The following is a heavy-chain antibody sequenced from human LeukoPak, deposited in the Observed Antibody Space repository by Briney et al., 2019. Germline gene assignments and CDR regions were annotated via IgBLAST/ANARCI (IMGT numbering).Heavy chain of an antibody. CDR1: GFTFSSYG. V-gene: IGHV3-33*01. CDR3: ARATGGYCSGGSCYSGYFQH. CDR2: IWYDGSNK. D-gene: IGHD2-15*01. Sequence: GGSLRLSCAASGFTFSSYGMHWVRQAPGKGLEWVAVIWYDGSNKYYADSVKGRFTISRDNSKNTLYLQMNSLRAEDTAVYYCARATGGYCSGGSCYSGYFQHWGQGTLVTVSP. J-gene: IGHJ1*01.